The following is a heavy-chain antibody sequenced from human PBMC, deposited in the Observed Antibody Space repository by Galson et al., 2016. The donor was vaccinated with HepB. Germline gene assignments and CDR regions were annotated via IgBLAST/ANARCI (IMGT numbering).Heavy chain of an antibody. J-gene: IGHJ4*02. D-gene: IGHD6-25*01. CDR3: ARDYCGGSGCPPGGY. Sequence: SLRLSCAASGFTFSYYAMYWVRQAPGKGLEWVAVMSYDGSSKNYADSVKGRFTISRDKSKSTLYLQMNSLRAEDTAVYYCARDYCGGSGCPPGGYWGQGTLVTVSA. CDR1: GFTFSYYA. V-gene: IGHV3-30-3*01. CDR2: MSYDGSSK.